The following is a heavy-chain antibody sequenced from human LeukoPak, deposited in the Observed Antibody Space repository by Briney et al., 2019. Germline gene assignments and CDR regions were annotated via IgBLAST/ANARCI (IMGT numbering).Heavy chain of an antibody. Sequence: GASVKVSCKASGGTFSSYAISWVRQAPGQGLEWMGRIIPILGIANYAQKFQGRVTITADKSTSTAYMELSSLRSEDTAVYYCARDRGKFRDGYNVFDYWGQGTLVTVSS. J-gene: IGHJ4*02. V-gene: IGHV1-69*04. CDR3: ARDRGKFRDGYNVFDY. CDR1: GGTFSSYA. CDR2: IIPILGIA. D-gene: IGHD5-24*01.